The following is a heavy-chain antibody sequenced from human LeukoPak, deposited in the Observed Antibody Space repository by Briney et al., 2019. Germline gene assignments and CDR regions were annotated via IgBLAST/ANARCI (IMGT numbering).Heavy chain of an antibody. D-gene: IGHD2-21*02. J-gene: IGHJ4*02. CDR3: AGGVTHATD. CDR1: GGSISSSNW. V-gene: IGHV4-4*02. Sequence: PSGTLSFTCAVSGGSISSSNWWSWVRQPPGKGLEWTGEIYHSGSANYNPSLKNRVTISVDKSKNQFSLRLSSVTAGDTAVYYCAGGVTHATDWGQGTLATVSS. CDR2: IYHSGSA.